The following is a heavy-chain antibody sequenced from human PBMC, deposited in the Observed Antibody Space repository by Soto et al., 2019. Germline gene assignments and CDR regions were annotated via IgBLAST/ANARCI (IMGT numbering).Heavy chain of an antibody. CDR1: GFTFSSYS. CDR3: ASGYCSSTSCRPYYFDY. D-gene: IGHD2-2*03. CDR2: ISSSSSYI. Sequence: GGSLRLSCAASGFTFSSYSMNWVRQASGKGLEWVSSISSSSSYIYYADSVKGRFTISRDNAKNSLYLQMNSLRAEDTAVYYCASGYCSSTSCRPYYFDYWGQGTLVTVSS. V-gene: IGHV3-21*01. J-gene: IGHJ4*02.